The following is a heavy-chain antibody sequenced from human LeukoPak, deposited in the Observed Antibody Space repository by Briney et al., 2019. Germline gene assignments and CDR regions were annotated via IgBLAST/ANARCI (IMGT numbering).Heavy chain of an antibody. CDR2: IYTSGST. CDR3: ARGGMMVRGVIRLGFDY. J-gene: IGHJ4*02. D-gene: IGHD3-10*01. CDR1: GGSISSGSYY. V-gene: IGHV4-61*02. Sequence: SETLSLTCTVSGGSISSGSYYWSWIRQPAGKGLEWIGRIYTSGSTNYNPSLKSRVTISVDTSKNQFSLKLSSVTAADTAVYYCARGGMMVRGVIRLGFDYWGQGTLVTVSS.